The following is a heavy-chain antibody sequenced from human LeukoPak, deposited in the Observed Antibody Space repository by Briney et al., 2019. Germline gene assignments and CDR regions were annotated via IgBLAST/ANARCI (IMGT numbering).Heavy chain of an antibody. V-gene: IGHV4-4*07. CDR2: IYTSGST. D-gene: IGHD1-26*01. Sequence: SETLSLTCTVSGGTISGYYWSWIRQPAGKGLEWIGRIYTSGSTNYNASLKSRVSMSVDTSKNQFSLKLSSVTAADTAVFYCARENSGSYREFDYWGQGTLVTVSS. CDR3: ARENSGSYREFDY. CDR1: GGTISGYY. J-gene: IGHJ4*02.